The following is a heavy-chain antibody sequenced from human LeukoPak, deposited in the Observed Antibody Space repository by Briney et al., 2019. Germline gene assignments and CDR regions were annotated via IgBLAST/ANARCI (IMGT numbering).Heavy chain of an antibody. CDR2: ISWNSGSI. J-gene: IGHJ4*02. Sequence: GGSLRLSCAASGFTFDDYAMHWVRQAPGKGLEWVSGISWNSGSIGYADSVKGRFTISRDNAKNSLYLQMNSLRAEDTALYYCAKGRPGSTIWGQGTLVTVSS. CDR3: AKGRPGSTI. D-gene: IGHD4/OR15-4a*01. CDR1: GFTFDDYA. V-gene: IGHV3-9*01.